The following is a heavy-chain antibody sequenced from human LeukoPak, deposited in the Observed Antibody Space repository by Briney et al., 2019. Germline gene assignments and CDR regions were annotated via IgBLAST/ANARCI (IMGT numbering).Heavy chain of an antibody. V-gene: IGHV3-74*01. D-gene: IGHD3-22*01. Sequence: GGSLRLSCAASGFIFSSYWMHWVRQAPGKGLVWVSRINSDGSSTSYADSVKGRFTISRDNAKNTLYLQMNSLRAEDTAVYYCARDAIKYYYDSSGFDHYMDVWGKGTTVTVSS. CDR1: GFIFSSYW. J-gene: IGHJ6*03. CDR3: ARDAIKYYYDSSGFDHYMDV. CDR2: INSDGSST.